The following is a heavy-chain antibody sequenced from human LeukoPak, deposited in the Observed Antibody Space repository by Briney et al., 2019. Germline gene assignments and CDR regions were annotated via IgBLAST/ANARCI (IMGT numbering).Heavy chain of an antibody. V-gene: IGHV4-59*01. D-gene: IGHD5-18*01. CDR1: GGSISSYY. CDR2: IYYSGST. J-gene: IGHJ3*02. Sequence: SETLSLTCTVSGGSISSYYWSWIRQPPGKGLEWIGYIYYSGSTNYNPSLKSRVTISVDTSKNQFSLKLSSVTAADTAVYYCARPGVGSGRYGAFDIWGQGTLVIVSS. CDR3: ARPGVGSGRYGAFDI.